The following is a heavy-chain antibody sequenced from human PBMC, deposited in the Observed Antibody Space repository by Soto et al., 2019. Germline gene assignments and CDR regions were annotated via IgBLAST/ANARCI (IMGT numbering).Heavy chain of an antibody. V-gene: IGHV1-18*01. D-gene: IGHD1-26*01. J-gene: IGHJ4*02. Sequence: QVQLGQSGAEVKKPGASVKVSFKASDYTFTCYGISWVRQAPGQGLEWMGWISAYNGKTNYAQKLQGRVTITTDTSTSTAYMELRSLRPDDTAVYYCARGDGWEPLDYWGQGTLVTVSS. CDR1: DYTFTCYG. CDR2: ISAYNGKT. CDR3: ARGDGWEPLDY.